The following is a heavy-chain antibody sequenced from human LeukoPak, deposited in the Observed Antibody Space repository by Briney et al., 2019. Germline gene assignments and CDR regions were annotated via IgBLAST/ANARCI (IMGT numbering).Heavy chain of an antibody. Sequence: PSETLSLTCTVSGGSISSYYWSWIRQPPGKGLEWIGYIHYSGSTNQNPSLKSRVTIAVDTSKNRFSLKLSSVTAADTAVYYCARDGTGGRAYYFDYWGQGTPVTVSS. D-gene: IGHD1-26*01. CDR3: ARDGTGGRAYYFDY. V-gene: IGHV4-59*01. J-gene: IGHJ4*02. CDR2: IHYSGST. CDR1: GGSISSYY.